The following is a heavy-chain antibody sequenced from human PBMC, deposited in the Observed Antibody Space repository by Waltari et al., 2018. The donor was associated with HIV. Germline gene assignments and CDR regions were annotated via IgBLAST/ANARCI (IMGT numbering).Heavy chain of an antibody. Sequence: VQLVESGGGLIQTGGSLRLSCAASGFTVRSNYMSWVRQAPGKGLECVSVIYTAGRTSYADSVKGRFTISRDTSNNTLHLQMNSLRAEDTAIYYCAKSYGDYFDYWGQGTLVTVSS. D-gene: IGHD4-17*01. V-gene: IGHV3-53*01. CDR3: AKSYGDYFDY. CDR1: GFTVRSNY. CDR2: IYTAGRT. J-gene: IGHJ4*02.